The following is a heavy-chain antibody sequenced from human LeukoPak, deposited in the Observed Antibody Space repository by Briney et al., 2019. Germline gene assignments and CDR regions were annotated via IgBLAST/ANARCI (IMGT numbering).Heavy chain of an antibody. V-gene: IGHV4-61*02. J-gene: IGHJ4*02. CDR3: ARGTTYNQYYYDSSGYYSFDY. D-gene: IGHD3-22*01. CDR2: IYTSGST. Sequence: SETLSLTCAVSGGSISSGGYSWSWIRQPAGKGLEWIGRIYTSGSTNYNPSLKSRVTISVDTSKNQFSLKLSSVTAADTAVYYCARGTTYNQYYYDSSGYYSFDYWGQGTLVTVSS. CDR1: GGSISSGGYS.